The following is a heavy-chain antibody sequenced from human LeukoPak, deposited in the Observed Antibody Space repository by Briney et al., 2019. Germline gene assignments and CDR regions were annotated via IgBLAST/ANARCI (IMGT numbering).Heavy chain of an antibody. Sequence: SETLSLTCTVSGGSISSYYWSWIRQPPGKGLEWIGYIYYSGSTNYNPSLKSRVTMSVDTSKNQFSLKLSSVTAADTAVYYCARGQYYYGSGFHFDYWGQGTLVTVSS. J-gene: IGHJ4*02. V-gene: IGHV4-59*12. CDR1: GGSISSYY. CDR2: IYYSGST. D-gene: IGHD3-10*01. CDR3: ARGQYYYGSGFHFDY.